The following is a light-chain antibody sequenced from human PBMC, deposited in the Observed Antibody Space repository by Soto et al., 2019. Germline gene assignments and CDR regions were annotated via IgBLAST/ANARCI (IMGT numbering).Light chain of an antibody. J-gene: IGKJ5*01. CDR1: QSVSSN. CDR3: QQYKNWPAIT. CDR2: GAS. V-gene: IGKV3D-15*01. Sequence: EIVMTQSPSTLSVSPGERATLSCGVSQSVSSNLAWYLQKPGQAPRLLIYGASTRATGIPARFSGSGSGTEFTLTISSLQSEDFAVYYCQQYKNWPAITFGQGTRLEIK.